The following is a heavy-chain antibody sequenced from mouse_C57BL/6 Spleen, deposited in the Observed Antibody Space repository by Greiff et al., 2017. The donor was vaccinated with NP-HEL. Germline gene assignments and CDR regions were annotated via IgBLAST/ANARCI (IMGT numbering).Heavy chain of an antibody. CDR2: INPNNGGT. CDR3: ARSRIYDGYSYYAMDY. J-gene: IGHJ4*01. V-gene: IGHV1-22*01. Sequence: VKLKQSGPELVKPGASVKMSCKASGYTFTDYNMHWVKQSHGKSLEWIGYINPNNGGTSYNQKFKGKATLTVNKSSSTAYMELRSLTSEDSAVYYCARSRIYDGYSYYAMDYWGQGTSVTVSS. D-gene: IGHD2-3*01. CDR1: GYTFTDYN.